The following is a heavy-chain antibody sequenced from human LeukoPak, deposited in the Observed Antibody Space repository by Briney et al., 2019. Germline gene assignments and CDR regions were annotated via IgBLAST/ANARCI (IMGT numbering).Heavy chain of an antibody. V-gene: IGHV3-23*01. CDR3: AKHEGAMPFDF. CDR1: GLSFSSYC. Sequence: PGGSLRLSCAASGLSFSSYCMSWIRQAPGKGLEWVSAISARGGVTYYADSVKGRFTLSRDNSKNTSYLQMNSLRAEDTAVYYCAKHEGAMPFDFWGRGTLVTVSS. D-gene: IGHD3-16*01. J-gene: IGHJ4*02. CDR2: ISARGGVT.